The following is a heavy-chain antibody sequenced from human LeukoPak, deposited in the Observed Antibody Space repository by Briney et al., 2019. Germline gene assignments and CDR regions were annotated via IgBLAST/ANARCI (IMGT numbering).Heavy chain of an antibody. Sequence: GGSLRLSCAASGFTFSSYSMNWVRQAPGKGLEWISSISSSSSYIYYADSVKGRFTISRDNAKNSLYLQMNSLRAEDTAVYYCARGRGYYGSGSYPYWGQGTLVTVSS. CDR1: GFTFSSYS. CDR2: ISSSSSYI. D-gene: IGHD3-10*01. CDR3: ARGRGYYGSGSYPY. V-gene: IGHV3-21*01. J-gene: IGHJ4*02.